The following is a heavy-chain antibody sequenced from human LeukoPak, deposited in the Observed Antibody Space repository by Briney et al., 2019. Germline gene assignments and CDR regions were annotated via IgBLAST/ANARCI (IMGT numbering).Heavy chain of an antibody. CDR2: IYYSGST. D-gene: IGHD2-21*02. V-gene: IGHV4-59*08. CDR1: GGSISSYY. J-gene: IGHJ4*02. Sequence: SETLSLTCTVSGGSISSYYWSWIRQPPGKGLEWIGYIYYSGSTNYNPSLKSRVTISVDTSKNQFSLKLSSVTAADTAVYYCARHGGPLLWWSLWGQGTLVTVSS. CDR3: ARHGGPLLWWSL.